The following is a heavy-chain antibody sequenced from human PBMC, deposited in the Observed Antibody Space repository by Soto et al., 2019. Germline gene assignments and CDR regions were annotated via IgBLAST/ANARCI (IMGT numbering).Heavy chain of an antibody. CDR1: GYTFTGYY. J-gene: IGHJ5*02. V-gene: IGHV1-2*04. D-gene: IGHD2-15*01. CDR3: ARAPPYCSGGSCYPEGNWFDP. Sequence: QVQQVQSGAEVKKPGASVKVSCKASGYTFTGYYMHWVRQAPGQGLEWMGWINPNSGGTNYAQKFQGWVTMTRDTSISTAYMELSRLRSDDTAVYYCARAPPYCSGGSCYPEGNWFDPWGQGTLVTVSS. CDR2: INPNSGGT.